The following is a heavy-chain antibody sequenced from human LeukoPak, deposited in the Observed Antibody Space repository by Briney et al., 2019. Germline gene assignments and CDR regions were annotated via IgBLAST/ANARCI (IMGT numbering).Heavy chain of an antibody. J-gene: IGHJ4*02. V-gene: IGHV3-53*01. CDR1: GFTLSDYY. CDR3: ASTYYFDY. CDR2: IYSGGST. Sequence: GGSLRLSCMASGFTLSDYYMIWVRQAPGKGLEWVSVIYSGGSTYYADSVKGRFTISRDNSKNTLYLQMNSLRAEDTAVYYCASTYYFDYWGQGTLVTVSS.